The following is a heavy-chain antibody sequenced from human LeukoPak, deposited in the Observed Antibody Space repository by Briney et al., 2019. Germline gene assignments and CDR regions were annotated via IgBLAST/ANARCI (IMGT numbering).Heavy chain of an antibody. CDR1: GYTFTGYY. Sequence: ASVKVSCKASGYTFTGYYMHWVRQAPGQGLEWMGWINPNSGGTNYAQKFQGRVTMTRDTSISTAYMELSRLRSDDTAVYYCARGDPRGIVTTADFWGQGTLVIVSS. CDR3: ARGDPRGIVTTADF. V-gene: IGHV1-2*02. J-gene: IGHJ4*02. CDR2: INPNSGGT. D-gene: IGHD5-12*01.